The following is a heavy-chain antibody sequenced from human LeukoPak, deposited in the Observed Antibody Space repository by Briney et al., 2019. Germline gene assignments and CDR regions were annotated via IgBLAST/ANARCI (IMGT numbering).Heavy chain of an antibody. V-gene: IGHV5-51*01. D-gene: IGHD6-13*01. Sequence: HGESLKISCKGSEYSFTIYCIGWVRQLPGKGLEWMGIIYPSDSDTRYSPSFQGQVTLTADKSINTAYLPWSSLKASDTAMYYCAKSARPYSSTWYFDFWGQGTLVTVSS. J-gene: IGHJ4*02. CDR3: AKSARPYSSTWYFDF. CDR1: EYSFTIYC. CDR2: IYPSDSDT.